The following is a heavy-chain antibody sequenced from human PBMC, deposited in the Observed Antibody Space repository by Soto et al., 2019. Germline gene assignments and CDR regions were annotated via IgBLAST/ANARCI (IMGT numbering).Heavy chain of an antibody. CDR1: GGSISSYY. Sequence: QVQLQESGPGLVKPSETLSLTCTVSGGSISSYYWSWIRQPPGKGLEWIGYIYYSGSTNYNPSLTCRDTISVDTSKSQFALKLSSVTAADTAVYYCARAYGGYADYWGQGALVTVSS. CDR2: IYYSGST. J-gene: IGHJ4*02. D-gene: IGHD5-12*01. V-gene: IGHV4-59*01. CDR3: ARAYGGYADY.